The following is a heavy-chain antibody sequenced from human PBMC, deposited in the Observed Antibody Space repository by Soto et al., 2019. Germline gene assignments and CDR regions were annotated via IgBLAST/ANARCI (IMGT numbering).Heavy chain of an antibody. D-gene: IGHD2-2*01. J-gene: IGHJ5*02. Sequence: SETLSLTCTVSGGSTSSYYWSWIRQPPGKGLEWIGYIYYSGSTNYNPSLKSRVTISVDTSKNQFSLKLSSVTAADTAVYYCARGVPAASNWFDPWGQGTLVTVSS. CDR2: IYYSGST. CDR3: ARGVPAASNWFDP. V-gene: IGHV4-59*01. CDR1: GGSTSSYY.